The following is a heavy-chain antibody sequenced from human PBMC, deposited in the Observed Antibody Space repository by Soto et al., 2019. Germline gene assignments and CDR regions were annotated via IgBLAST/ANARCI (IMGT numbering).Heavy chain of an antibody. Sequence: GGSLRLSCAASGFTFSSYAMHWVRQAPGKGLEWVAVISYDGSNKYYADSVKGRFTISRDNSKNTLYLQMNSLRAEDTAVYYCARESHSYYYDSSGYIDYWGQGTLVTVSS. D-gene: IGHD3-22*01. J-gene: IGHJ4*02. CDR2: ISYDGSNK. CDR3: ARESHSYYYDSSGYIDY. V-gene: IGHV3-30-3*01. CDR1: GFTFSSYA.